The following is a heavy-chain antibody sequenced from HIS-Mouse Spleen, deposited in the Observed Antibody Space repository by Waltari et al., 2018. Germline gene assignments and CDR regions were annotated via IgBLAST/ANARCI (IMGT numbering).Heavy chain of an antibody. J-gene: IGHJ2*01. V-gene: IGHV4-39*07. D-gene: IGHD6-13*01. CDR2: IYYSGTT. CDR3: AREIPYSSSWYDWYFDL. CDR1: GGSISSSSYY. Sequence: QLQLQESGPGLVKPSETLSLTCTVSGGSISSSSYYWGCIRQPPGRGLEWTGRIYYSGTTYYNQSLKSRVTITVDTSKNQFSLKLSSVTAADTAVYYCAREIPYSSSWYDWYFDLWGRGTLVTVSS.